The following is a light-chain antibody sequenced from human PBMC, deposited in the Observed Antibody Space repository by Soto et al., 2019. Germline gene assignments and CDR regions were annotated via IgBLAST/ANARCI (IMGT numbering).Light chain of an antibody. Sequence: DIQMTQSPSSLSASVGDRVTITCRASQGITNYLACYQHKPGIVPKLLIYAASTLHSGVPTRFSGSGSGTDFTLTISSLQPEDVARYYCQKSNSGPLTFGPGTKVDIK. V-gene: IGKV1-27*01. CDR1: QGITNY. J-gene: IGKJ3*01. CDR3: QKSNSGPLT. CDR2: AAS.